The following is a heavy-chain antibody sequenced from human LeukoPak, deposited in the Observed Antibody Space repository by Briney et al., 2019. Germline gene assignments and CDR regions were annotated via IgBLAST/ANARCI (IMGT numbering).Heavy chain of an antibody. D-gene: IGHD6-13*01. CDR1: GFTFSNYG. V-gene: IGHV3-48*02. CDR3: ARDRLAAAGNFDY. Sequence: GESLRLSCAASGFTFSNYGMNWVRQAPGKGLEWVSYISSGSSTIYYADSVKGRFTISRDNAKNSLSLQMNSLRDEDTAVYYCARDRLAAAGNFDYWGQGTLVTVSS. J-gene: IGHJ4*02. CDR2: ISSGSSTI.